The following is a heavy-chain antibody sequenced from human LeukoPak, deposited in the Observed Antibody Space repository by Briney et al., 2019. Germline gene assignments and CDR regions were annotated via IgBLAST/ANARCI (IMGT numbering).Heavy chain of an antibody. J-gene: IGHJ4*02. Sequence: GRSLRLSCAAAGFTFRNYAMYWVRQAPGRGLEWAAVVSFDGNTTFYSDSVKGRFAISRDNSKNTLYLEMNSLRPEDTAVYYCARFRAATTRFDYWGQGTLVTVSS. D-gene: IGHD1/OR15-1a*01. CDR3: ARFRAATTRFDY. V-gene: IGHV3-30*09. CDR1: GFTFRNYA. CDR2: VSFDGNTT.